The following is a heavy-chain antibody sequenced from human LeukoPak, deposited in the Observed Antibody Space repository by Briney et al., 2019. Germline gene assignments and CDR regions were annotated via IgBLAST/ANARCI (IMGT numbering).Heavy chain of an antibody. D-gene: IGHD6-13*01. CDR1: GFTFSSYA. CDR3: AREPAAGLVYYYYYYMDV. Sequence: GGSLRLSCAASGFTFSSYAMHWVRQAPGKELEWVAVISYDGSNKYYADSVKGRFTISRDNSKNTLYLQMNSLRAEDTAVYYCAREPAAGLVYYYYYYMDVWGKGTTVTVSS. CDR2: ISYDGSNK. J-gene: IGHJ6*03. V-gene: IGHV3-30*04.